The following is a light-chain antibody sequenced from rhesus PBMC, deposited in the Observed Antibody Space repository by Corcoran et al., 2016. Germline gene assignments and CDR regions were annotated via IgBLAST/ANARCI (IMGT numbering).Light chain of an antibody. CDR1: QSVSSR. V-gene: IGKV3-42*01. CDR2: GES. CDR3: QQDYSWPT. Sequence: EIVMTQSPDTLSLSPGERATLSCRASQSVSSRLAWYQQKPGQAPKLLIYGESTRATGIPDRFSGSGSGTDFTLTIASLEPEDVGIYYCQQDYSWPTFGGGTKVELK. J-gene: IGKJ4*01.